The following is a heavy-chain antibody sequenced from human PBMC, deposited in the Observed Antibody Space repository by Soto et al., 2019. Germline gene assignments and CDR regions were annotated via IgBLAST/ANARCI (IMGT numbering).Heavy chain of an antibody. Sequence: ASVKVSCKASGFTFTSSAVQWVRQARGQRLEWIGWIVVGSGNTNYAQKFQERVTITRDMSTSTAYMELSSLRAEDTAVYYCAKVTVDELYYDRSGYFEYWGQGTLVTVSS. CDR3: AKVTVDELYYDRSGYFEY. CDR2: IVVGSGNT. D-gene: IGHD3-22*01. CDR1: GFTFTSSA. J-gene: IGHJ4*02. V-gene: IGHV1-58*01.